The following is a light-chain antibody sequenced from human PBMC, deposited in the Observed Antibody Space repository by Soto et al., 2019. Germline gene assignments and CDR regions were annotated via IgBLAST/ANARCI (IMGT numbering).Light chain of an antibody. J-gene: IGKJ2*01. Sequence: DIQMTQSPSTLSASVGDTITIACRASHDVSQWLAWYQHKSGQAPKLLVYKASTLDSGVSPRFSGRGSGTDFSLTIRGLQPEDSGTYYCQQYQSDSYTFGQGTQVEI. CDR1: HDVSQW. CDR3: QQYQSDSYT. V-gene: IGKV1-5*03. CDR2: KAS.